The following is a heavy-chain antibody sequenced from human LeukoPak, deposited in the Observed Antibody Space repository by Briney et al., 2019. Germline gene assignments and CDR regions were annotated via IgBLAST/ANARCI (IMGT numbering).Heavy chain of an antibody. CDR3: ARHVYADY. J-gene: IGHJ4*02. CDR1: GGGFSGYY. CDR2: INHSGST. Sequence: TLSLTCAVYGGGFSGYYWSWICPPPRKGLEWIGEINHSGSTNYNPSLKSRVTISVDTSKNQFSLKLSSVTAADTAVYYCARHVYADYWGQGTLVTASS. D-gene: IGHD2-2*01. V-gene: IGHV4-34*01.